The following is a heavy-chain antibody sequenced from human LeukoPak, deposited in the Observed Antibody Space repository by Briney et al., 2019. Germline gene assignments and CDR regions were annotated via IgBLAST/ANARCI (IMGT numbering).Heavy chain of an antibody. J-gene: IGHJ4*02. Sequence: GGSLRLSCAASGFTFSSYGMSWVRQAPGKGLEWVAAISSNSSYIYYADSVKGRFTISRDNAKNSLYLQMNSLRAEDTAVYYCARDLRAAAGTMGFDYWGQGTLVTVSS. D-gene: IGHD6-13*01. CDR2: ISSNSSYI. CDR1: GFTFSSYG. V-gene: IGHV3-21*01. CDR3: ARDLRAAAGTMGFDY.